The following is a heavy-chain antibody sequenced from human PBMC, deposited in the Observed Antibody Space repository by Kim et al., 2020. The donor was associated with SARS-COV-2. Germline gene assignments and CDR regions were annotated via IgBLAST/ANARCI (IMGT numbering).Heavy chain of an antibody. J-gene: IGHJ3*02. V-gene: IGHV1-24*01. CDR3: ATDLVRGVIITGDAFDI. Sequence: FQGRVTMTEDTSTDTAYMELSSLRSEDTAVYYCATDLVRGVIITGDAFDIWGQGTMVTVSS. D-gene: IGHD3-10*01.